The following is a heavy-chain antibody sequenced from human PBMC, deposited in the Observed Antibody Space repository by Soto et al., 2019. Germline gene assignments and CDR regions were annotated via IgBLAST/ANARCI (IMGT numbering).Heavy chain of an antibody. CDR3: VGVTFFRGMEV. CDR2: TFFRSKWHN. Sequence: HTLSLTCAISGYSVSSDTSAWIWIRQSPSRGLEWLGRTFFRSKWHNDYALSVKSRITISPDTSQNQFSLDLDSVTPEDTAVYYCVGVTFFRGMEVWGQRTPVIVSS. V-gene: IGHV6-1*01. J-gene: IGHJ6*02. CDR1: GYSVSSDTSA.